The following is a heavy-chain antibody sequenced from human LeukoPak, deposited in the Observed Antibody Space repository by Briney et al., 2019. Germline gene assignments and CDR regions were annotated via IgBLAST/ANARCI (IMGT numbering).Heavy chain of an antibody. D-gene: IGHD2-2*01. J-gene: IGHJ5*02. CDR1: GFTFSSYW. CDR2: IKQDGSEK. CDR3: ARDSGAIYCSSTSCQSQGWFDP. Sequence: PGGSLRLSCAASGFTFSSYWMSWVRQAPGKGLEWVANIKQDGSEKYYVDSVKGRFTISRDNAKNSLYLQMNSLRAEDTAVYYCARDSGAIYCSSTSCQSQGWFDPWGQGTLVTVSS. V-gene: IGHV3-7*01.